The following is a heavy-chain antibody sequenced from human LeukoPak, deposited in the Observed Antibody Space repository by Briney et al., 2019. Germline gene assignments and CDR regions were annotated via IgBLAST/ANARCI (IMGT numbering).Heavy chain of an antibody. CDR1: GGSVGSGDYF. CDR2: IYYSGTT. Sequence: SETLSLTCTVSGGSVGSGDYFWSWIRQPPGKGLEWIGYIYYSGTTYYNPSLKSRLTISVDTSKNQISLKLTSVTAADTAVYYCARAAILTGYGMDVWGQGTTVTVPS. J-gene: IGHJ6*02. V-gene: IGHV4-30-4*01. CDR3: ARAAILTGYGMDV. D-gene: IGHD3-9*01.